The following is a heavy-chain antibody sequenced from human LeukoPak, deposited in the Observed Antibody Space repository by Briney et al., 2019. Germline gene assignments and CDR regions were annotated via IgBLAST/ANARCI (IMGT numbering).Heavy chain of an antibody. V-gene: IGHV3-66*01. J-gene: IGHJ4*02. Sequence: GGSLRLSCAASGFTVSSNHMSWVRQAPGKGLEWVSVIYSGGSTYYADSVKGRFTISRDNSKNTLYLQMNSLRAEDTAVYYCARDRPYGGQYFDYWGQGTLVTVSS. CDR1: GFTVSSNH. D-gene: IGHD5-12*01. CDR2: IYSGGST. CDR3: ARDRPYGGQYFDY.